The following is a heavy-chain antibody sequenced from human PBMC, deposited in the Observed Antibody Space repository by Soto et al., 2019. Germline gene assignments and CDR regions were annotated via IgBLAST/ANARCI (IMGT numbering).Heavy chain of an antibody. CDR1: GGSFSGYY. CDR2: INHSGST. V-gene: IGHV4-34*01. D-gene: IGHD3-3*01. Sequence: SETLSLTCAVYGGSFSGYYWSWIRQPPGKGLEWIGEINHSGSTNYNPSLKSRVTISVDTSKNQFSLKLSSVTAADTAVYYCARIRFLEWLLYRLGHYYGMDVWGQGTTVTVSS. J-gene: IGHJ6*02. CDR3: ARIRFLEWLLYRLGHYYGMDV.